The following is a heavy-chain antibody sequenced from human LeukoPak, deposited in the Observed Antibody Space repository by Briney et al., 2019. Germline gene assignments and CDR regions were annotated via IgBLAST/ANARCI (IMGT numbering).Heavy chain of an antibody. J-gene: IGHJ4*02. CDR1: GVSFSGYY. CDR2: MNHSGSS. D-gene: IGHD4-17*01. CDR3: ARGVYGDYKFDY. Sequence: PSETLSLTCVVYGVSFSGYYWSWIRQPPGKGLEWIAEMNHSGSSNYNPSLKSRVTISLDTSKNHFSLKLRSVTAADTAVYYCARGVYGDYKFDYWGQGTLVTVSS. V-gene: IGHV4-34*01.